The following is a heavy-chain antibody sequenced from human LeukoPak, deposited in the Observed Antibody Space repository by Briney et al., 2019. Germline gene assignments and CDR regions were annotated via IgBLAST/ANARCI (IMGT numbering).Heavy chain of an antibody. CDR3: ARWGDSYCFDY. Sequence: GGSLRLSCAASGFTFSSYEMNWVRQAPGKGLEWLSYISSSGSTIHYADSVKGRFTISRDNAKNSLYLQMNSLRAEDTAVYYCARWGDSYCFDYWGQGTPVTVSS. CDR2: ISSSGSTI. CDR1: GFTFSSYE. V-gene: IGHV3-48*03. J-gene: IGHJ4*02. D-gene: IGHD5-18*01.